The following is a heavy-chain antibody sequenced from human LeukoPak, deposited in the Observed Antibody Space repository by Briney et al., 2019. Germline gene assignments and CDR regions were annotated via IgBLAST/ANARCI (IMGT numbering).Heavy chain of an antibody. V-gene: IGHV3-48*03. CDR2: ISSSGSTI. Sequence: GGSLRLSCAASGFTFSSYEMNWVRQAPGKGLEWVSYISSSGSTIYYADSVKGRFTISRDNAKKTLFLQMNSLRAEDTGVYYCARGPAANSGNYYVGDYWGQGTLVTVSS. CDR1: GFTFSSYE. CDR3: ARGPAANSGNYYVGDY. J-gene: IGHJ4*02. D-gene: IGHD1-26*01.